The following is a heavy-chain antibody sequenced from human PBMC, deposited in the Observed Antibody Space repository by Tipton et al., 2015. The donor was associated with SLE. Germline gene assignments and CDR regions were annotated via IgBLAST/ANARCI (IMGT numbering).Heavy chain of an antibody. D-gene: IGHD1-1*01. V-gene: IGHV4-61*05. CDR3: AKWNSETHGFHT. J-gene: IGHJ3*02. CDR2: RHYSGTT. Sequence: TLSLTCTVSGDAITNNNFYWDWVRQPPGKQLEWIGYRHYSGTTKYNPSLKSRVTFSVDTSENQVSLRLSSVTAADTVVYYCAKWNSETHGFHTWGQGTMVTVSS. CDR1: GDAITNNNFY.